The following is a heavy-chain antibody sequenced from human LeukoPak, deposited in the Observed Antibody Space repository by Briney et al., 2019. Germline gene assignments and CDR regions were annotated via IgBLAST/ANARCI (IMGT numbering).Heavy chain of an antibody. CDR3: AKDQTADY. V-gene: IGHV3-21*04. J-gene: IGHJ4*02. Sequence: GGSLRLSCAASGFTFSDYSMNWVRQAPGKGLEWVSSISSSSSYIYYADSVKGRFTISRDNAENSLYLQMNSLRAEDTAVYYCAKDQTADYWGQGTLVTVSS. CDR1: GFTFSDYS. CDR2: ISSSSSYI.